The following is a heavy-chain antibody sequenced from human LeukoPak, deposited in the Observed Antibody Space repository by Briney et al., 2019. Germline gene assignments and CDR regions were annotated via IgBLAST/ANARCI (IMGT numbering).Heavy chain of an antibody. V-gene: IGHV3-11*06. D-gene: IGHD3-9*01. CDR3: ARGPIYDILTGYYISYFDY. J-gene: IGHJ4*02. Sequence: GGSLRLSCAASGFTFSDYYMSWIRQAPGKGLEWVSYISSSISYTNYADSVKGRFTISRDNAKNSLYLQMNSLRAEDTAVYYCARGPIYDILTGYYISYFDYWGQGTLVTVSS. CDR2: ISSSISYT. CDR1: GFTFSDYY.